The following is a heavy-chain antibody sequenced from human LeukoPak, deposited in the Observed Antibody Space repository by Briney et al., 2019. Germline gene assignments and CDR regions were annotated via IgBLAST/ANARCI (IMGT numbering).Heavy chain of an antibody. CDR3: TTDTFGEDYFDY. Sequence: PRGSLRLSCAASGFTFSNAWMSWVRQAPGKGLEWVGRIKSKTDGGTTDYAAPVKGRFTISRDDSKNTLYLQMNSLKTEDTAVYYCTTDTFGEDYFDYWGQGTLVTVSS. CDR1: GFTFSNAW. V-gene: IGHV3-15*01. J-gene: IGHJ4*02. CDR2: IKSKTDGGTT. D-gene: IGHD3-10*01.